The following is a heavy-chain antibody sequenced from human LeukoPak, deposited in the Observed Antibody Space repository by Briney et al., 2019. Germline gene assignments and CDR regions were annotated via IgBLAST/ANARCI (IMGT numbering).Heavy chain of an antibody. D-gene: IGHD2-2*01. CDR1: GGSISSYY. CDR3: ARDPLRGPAALYFDY. V-gene: IGHV4-4*07. Sequence: KPSETLSLTCTVSGGSISSYYWSWIRQPAGKGLEWIGRIYTSGSTNYNPSLKSRVTMSVDTSKNQFSLKLSSVTAADTAVYYCARDPLRGPAALYFDYWVQGTLVTVSS. CDR2: IYTSGST. J-gene: IGHJ4*02.